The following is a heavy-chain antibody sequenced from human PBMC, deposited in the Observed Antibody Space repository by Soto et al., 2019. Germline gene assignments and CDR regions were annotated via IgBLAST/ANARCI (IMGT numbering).Heavy chain of an antibody. V-gene: IGHV4-39*07. D-gene: IGHD6-19*01. CDR1: GGSISSSSYY. Sequence: EPLSLTGTVSGGSISSSSYYWGWIRQPPGKGLEWIGSIYYSGSTYYNPSLKSRVTISVDTSKNQFSLKLSSVTAADTAVYYCARAIRYSSGWFNWFDPWGQGTLVTVSS. CDR2: IYYSGST. J-gene: IGHJ5*02. CDR3: ARAIRYSSGWFNWFDP.